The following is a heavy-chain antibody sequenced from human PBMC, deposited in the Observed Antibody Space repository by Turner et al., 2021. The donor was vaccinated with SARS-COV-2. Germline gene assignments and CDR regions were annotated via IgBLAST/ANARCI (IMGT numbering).Heavy chain of an antibody. CDR2: IFYSRGT. Sequence: QLQLQESGPGLVKPSETLSLTCTVSGGSISSSSYYWGWIRQPPGKGVEWMGSIFYSRGTSYNPPSKSRGTSSVDTTNNKYSLKMSSATAADTAVYYCATRIITLMNRYSYWDIDLWGHGTLVTVSS. CDR3: ATRIITLMNRYSYWDIDL. V-gene: IGHV4-39*01. D-gene: IGHD3-22*01. CDR1: GGSISSSSYY. J-gene: IGHJ2*01.